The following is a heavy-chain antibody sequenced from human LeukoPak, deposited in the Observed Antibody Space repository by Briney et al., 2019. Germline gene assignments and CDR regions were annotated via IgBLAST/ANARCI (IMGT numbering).Heavy chain of an antibody. J-gene: IGHJ4*02. D-gene: IGHD6-19*01. CDR3: ARQVGYSSGWYIY. Sequence: PSETLSLTCTVSGGSISSSSYYWGWIRQPPGKGLEWIGHIYYSGSTNYNPSLKSRVTISVDTSKNQFSLKLSSVTAADTAVYYCARQVGYSSGWYIYWGQGTLVTVSS. CDR1: GGSISSSSYY. V-gene: IGHV4-61*05. CDR2: IYYSGST.